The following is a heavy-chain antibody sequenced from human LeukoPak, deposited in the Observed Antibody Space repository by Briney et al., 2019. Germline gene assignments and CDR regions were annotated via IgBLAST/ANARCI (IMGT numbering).Heavy chain of an antibody. Sequence: SETLSLTCAVYGGSFSGYYWSWIRQPPGKGLEWIGEINHSGSTNYNPSLKSRVTISVDTSKNQFSLKLSSVTAADTAVCYCARGRSRYYYDSSGTSPFDYWGQGTLVTVSS. CDR3: ARGRSRYYYDSSGTSPFDY. J-gene: IGHJ4*02. D-gene: IGHD3-22*01. CDR2: INHSGST. CDR1: GGSFSGYY. V-gene: IGHV4-34*01.